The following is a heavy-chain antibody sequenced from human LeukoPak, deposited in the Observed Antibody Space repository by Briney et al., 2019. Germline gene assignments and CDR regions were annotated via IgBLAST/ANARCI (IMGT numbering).Heavy chain of an antibody. CDR2: INHSGST. CDR3: ARRARYYYDSSGYYYDY. Sequence: PSETLSLICAVYGGSFSGYYWSWIRQPPGKGLEWIGEINHSGSTNYNPSLKSRVTISVDTSKNQFSLKLSSVTAADTAVYYCARRARYYYDSSGYYYDYWGQGTLVTVSS. J-gene: IGHJ4*02. CDR1: GGSFSGYY. D-gene: IGHD3-22*01. V-gene: IGHV4-34*01.